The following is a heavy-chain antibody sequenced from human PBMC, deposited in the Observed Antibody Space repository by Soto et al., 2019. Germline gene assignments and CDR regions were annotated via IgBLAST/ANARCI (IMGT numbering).Heavy chain of an antibody. CDR3: ARDSSSFDY. D-gene: IGHD6-6*01. J-gene: IGHJ4*02. Sequence: EVQLVESGGDLVQPGGSLRLSCVASGFRFSNYLMNWVRQAPGKGLEWVATIKEDGREKYYVESVEGRFTISRDNAKNSLYLQMNSLRAEDTAVYYCARDSSSFDYWGQGTLVTVSS. CDR1: GFRFSNYL. CDR2: IKEDGREK. V-gene: IGHV3-7*01.